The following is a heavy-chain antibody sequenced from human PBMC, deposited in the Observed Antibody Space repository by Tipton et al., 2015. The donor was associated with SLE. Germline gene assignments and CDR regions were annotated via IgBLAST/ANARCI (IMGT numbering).Heavy chain of an antibody. J-gene: IGHJ4*02. Sequence: TLSLTCTVSGGSISNYYWSWIRQSPGKGLEWIGYIYYSGHTDYNPSLKSRVTISIDKSKNQFSLKLTSVTAADTAVYHCTRVPRYNWNYIADWGQGTLVSVSS. D-gene: IGHD1-7*01. CDR3: TRVPRYNWNYIAD. V-gene: IGHV4-59*12. CDR1: GGSISNYY. CDR2: IYYSGHT.